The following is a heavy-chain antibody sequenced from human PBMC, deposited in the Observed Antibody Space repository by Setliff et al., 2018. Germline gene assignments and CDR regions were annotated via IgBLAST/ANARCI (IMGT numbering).Heavy chain of an antibody. CDR3: ARGGYSRGPPVYYFDY. CDR2: IYHSGST. V-gene: IGHV4-38-2*01. J-gene: IGHJ4*02. CDR1: GYSISSGYY. D-gene: IGHD5-12*01. Sequence: SETLSLTCAVSGYSISSGYYWGWIRQPPGKGLEWIGSIYHSGSTYYNPSLKSRVTISVDTSKNQFSLKLSSVTAADTAVYYCARGGYSRGPPVYYFDYWGQGTLVTSPQ.